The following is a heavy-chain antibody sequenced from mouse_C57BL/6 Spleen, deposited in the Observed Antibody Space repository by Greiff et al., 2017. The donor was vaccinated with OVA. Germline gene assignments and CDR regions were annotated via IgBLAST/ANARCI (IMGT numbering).Heavy chain of an antibody. CDR2: IYPSDSET. CDR1: GYTFTSYW. J-gene: IGHJ2*01. Sequence: VQLQQPGAELVRPGSSVKLSCKASGYTFTSYWMDWVKQRPGQGLEWIGNIYPSDSETHYNQKFKDKATLTVDKSSSTAYMQLSSLTSEDSAVYYCARSNGGYYYGSSPYFDYWGQGTTLTVSS. D-gene: IGHD1-1*01. CDR3: ARSNGGYYYGSSPYFDY. V-gene: IGHV1-61*01.